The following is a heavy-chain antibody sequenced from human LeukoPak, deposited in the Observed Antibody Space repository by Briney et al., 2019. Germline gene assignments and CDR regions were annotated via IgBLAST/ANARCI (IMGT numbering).Heavy chain of an antibody. CDR2: VYDSGTT. Sequence: SETLSLTCTVSGVSFSGHSWSWIRQPPGKGLEWIGYVYDSGTTNYNPSPKSRITISVDTSNNQCSLKLSSVTAADTALYYCARLSGYSYTDSWGRGTLVTVSS. CDR1: GVSFSGHS. J-gene: IGHJ4*02. V-gene: IGHV4-59*08. CDR3: ARLSGYSYTDS. D-gene: IGHD5-18*01.